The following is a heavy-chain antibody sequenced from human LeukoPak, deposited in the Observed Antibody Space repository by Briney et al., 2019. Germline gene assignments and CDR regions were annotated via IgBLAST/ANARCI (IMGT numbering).Heavy chain of an antibody. CDR2: IYPGHSDT. D-gene: IGHD3-3*01. CDR1: GYSFSNYW. Sequence: GESLKISCKGSGYSFSNYWIAWVRQMPGKGLEWMGIIYPGHSDTRYSPSFQGQVTISADKSISTAYLQWSSLKASDTAMYYCARRITIFGVVTHFDYWGQGTLVTVSS. J-gene: IGHJ4*02. CDR3: ARRITIFGVVTHFDY. V-gene: IGHV5-51*01.